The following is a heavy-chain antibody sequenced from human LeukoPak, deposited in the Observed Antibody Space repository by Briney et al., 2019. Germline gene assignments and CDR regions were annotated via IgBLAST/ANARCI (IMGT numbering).Heavy chain of an antibody. CDR2: IYYSGST. Sequence: PSGTLSLTCTVSGGSISSSSHYWGWIRQPPGKGLEWIGSIYYSGSTYYNPSLKSRVTISVDTSKNQFSLKLSSVTAADTAMYYCARHPPLSGDYWYWGQGTLVTVSS. J-gene: IGHJ4*02. D-gene: IGHD4-17*01. CDR3: ARHPPLSGDYWY. CDR1: GGSISSSSHY. V-gene: IGHV4-39*01.